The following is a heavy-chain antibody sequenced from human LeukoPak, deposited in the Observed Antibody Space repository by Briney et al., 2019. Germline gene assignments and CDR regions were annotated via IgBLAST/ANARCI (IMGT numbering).Heavy chain of an antibody. V-gene: IGHV4-38-2*01. D-gene: IGHD3-22*01. CDR3: ARYYYDSSGYSTADTDY. Sequence: PSETLSLTCAVSGYSTSSGYYWGWIRQPPGKGLEWIGSIYHSGSTYYNPSLKSRVTISVDTSKNRFSLKLSSVTAADTAVYYCARYYYDSSGYSTADTDYWGQGTLVTVSS. CDR2: IYHSGST. J-gene: IGHJ4*02. CDR1: GYSTSSGYY.